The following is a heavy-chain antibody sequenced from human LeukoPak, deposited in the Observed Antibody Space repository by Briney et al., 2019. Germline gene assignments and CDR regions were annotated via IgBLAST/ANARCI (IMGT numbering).Heavy chain of an antibody. CDR1: GFTFSNYG. CDR2: IRYDENNP. V-gene: IGHV3-30*02. CDR3: ARDGRYSGYDWGAGDLVFEY. D-gene: IGHD5-12*01. J-gene: IGHJ4*02. Sequence: PGGSLRLSCEASGFTFSNYGMHWVRQAPGKGLEWVACIRYDENNPYHADSVKGRFTISRDNLKKTLYLQMNSLRAEDTAVYYCARDGRYSGYDWGAGDLVFEYWGQGTLVTVSS.